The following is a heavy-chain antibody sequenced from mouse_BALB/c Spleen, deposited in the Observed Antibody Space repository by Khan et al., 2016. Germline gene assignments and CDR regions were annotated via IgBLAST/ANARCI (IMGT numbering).Heavy chain of an antibody. CDR2: IWADGRT. Sequence: VQLVESGPGLVAPSQSLSITCTVSGFSLTGYGVNWVRQPPGKGLEWLGKIWADGRTDYNSALKSRVSISKDNSKSQVVLKMKSLQTDDTANYYCSSDYDGFAYWGQGTLVIVSA. J-gene: IGHJ3*01. V-gene: IGHV2-6-7*01. CDR3: SSDYDGFAY. D-gene: IGHD2-12*01. CDR1: GFSLTGYG.